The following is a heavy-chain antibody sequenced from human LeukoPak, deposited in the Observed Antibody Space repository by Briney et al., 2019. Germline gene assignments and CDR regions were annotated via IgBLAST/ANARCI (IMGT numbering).Heavy chain of an antibody. V-gene: IGHV3-7*03. J-gene: IGHJ4*02. Sequence: GGSLRLSCAASGFSFSTTWMTWVRQTPEKGLELESNINIDGSQRYHAFSVEGRFTISRDNAKNSLYLQMNSLRAEDTALYYCARATYYYDSSGYYHIRDYFDYWGQGTLVTVSS. D-gene: IGHD3-22*01. CDR2: INIDGSQR. CDR1: GFSFSTTW. CDR3: ARATYYYDSSGYYHIRDYFDY.